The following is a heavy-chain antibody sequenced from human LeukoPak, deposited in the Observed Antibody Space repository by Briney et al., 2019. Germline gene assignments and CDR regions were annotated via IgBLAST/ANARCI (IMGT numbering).Heavy chain of an antibody. CDR2: IYYSGNT. D-gene: IGHD1-14*01. Sequence: KPSETLSLTCTVSGXSISSSSFYWGWIRQPPGKGLEWIGSIYYSGNTYYNPSLKSRVTISVDTSKNQFSLKLSSVTAADTAVYYCARLNQGNRFDYWGQGTLVTVSS. CDR1: GXSISSSSFY. V-gene: IGHV4-39*01. J-gene: IGHJ4*02. CDR3: ARLNQGNRFDY.